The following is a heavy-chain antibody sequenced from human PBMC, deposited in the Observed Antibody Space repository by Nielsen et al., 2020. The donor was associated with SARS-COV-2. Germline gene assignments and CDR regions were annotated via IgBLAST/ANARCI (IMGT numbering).Heavy chain of an antibody. V-gene: IGHV3-33*01. CDR2: IWYDGSKK. D-gene: IGHD3-3*01. J-gene: IGHJ4*02. CDR3: ARGDYDFWSGLDY. Sequence: GESLKISCAASGFSFNRFAMNWVRQAPGKGLEWVAVIWYDGSKKFYGDSVRGRFTISRDNSENTLFLQMDSLRDEDTALYYCARGDYDFWSGLDYWGQGTLVTVSS. CDR1: GFSFNRFA.